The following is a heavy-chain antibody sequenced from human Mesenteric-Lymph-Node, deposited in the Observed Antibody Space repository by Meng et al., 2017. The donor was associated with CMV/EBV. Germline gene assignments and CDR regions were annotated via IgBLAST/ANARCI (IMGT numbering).Heavy chain of an antibody. V-gene: IGHV3-23*01. CDR1: GFTSSSYA. Sequence: GESLKISCAASGFTSSSYAMSWVRQAPGNGLEWVSGISGSGRSTYYADSVKGRFTISRDDSKNTLYLEMHSLTAEDTAVYYCAKSSDYNIWGAFDLWGPGTMVTVSS. D-gene: IGHD4-11*01. J-gene: IGHJ3*01. CDR3: AKSSDYNIWGAFDL. CDR2: ISGSGRST.